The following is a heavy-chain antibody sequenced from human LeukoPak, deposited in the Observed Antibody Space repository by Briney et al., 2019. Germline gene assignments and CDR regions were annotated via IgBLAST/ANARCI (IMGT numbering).Heavy chain of an antibody. D-gene: IGHD2-15*01. CDR3: ARGALYCSGGSCYSRVNYWYFDL. V-gene: IGHV1-2*06. J-gene: IGHJ2*01. CDR1: GYTFTSYG. CDR2: INPNSGGT. Sequence: ASVKVSCKDSGYTFTSYGISWVRQAPGQGLEWMERINPNSGGTNYAQKFQGRVTMTRDTSISTAYMELTRLRSDDTAVYYCARGALYCSGGSCYSRVNYWYFDLWGRGTLVTVSS.